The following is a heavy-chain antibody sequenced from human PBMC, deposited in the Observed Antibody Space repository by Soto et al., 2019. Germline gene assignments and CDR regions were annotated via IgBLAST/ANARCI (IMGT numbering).Heavy chain of an antibody. CDR2: ISYDGGNK. CDR1: GFTLRNYA. Sequence: PGLSLRLSCAVSGFTLRNYAMNWVRQTPGKGLEWVAVISYDGGNKYYADSVKGRFTISRHNSRKTRCLKITRFRTEDTSAYYSARGRG. J-gene: IGHJ2*01. CDR3: A. V-gene: IGHV3-30*14.